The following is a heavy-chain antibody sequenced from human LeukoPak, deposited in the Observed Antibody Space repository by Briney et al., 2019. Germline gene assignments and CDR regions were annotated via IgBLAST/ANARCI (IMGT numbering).Heavy chain of an antibody. CDR3: ARGPSTIFGVVIMYYYYYMDV. Sequence: GASVKVSCKASGGTFSSYAISWVRQAPGQGLEWMGRIIPILGIANYAQKFQGRVTITADKSTSTAYMELSSLRYEDTAVYYCARGPSTIFGVVIMYYYYYMDVWGKGTTVTVSS. D-gene: IGHD3-3*01. CDR2: IIPILGIA. J-gene: IGHJ6*03. V-gene: IGHV1-69*04. CDR1: GGTFSSYA.